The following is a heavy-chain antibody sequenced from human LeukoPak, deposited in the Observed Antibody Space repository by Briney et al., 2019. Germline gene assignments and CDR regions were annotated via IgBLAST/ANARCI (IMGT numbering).Heavy chain of an antibody. CDR3: ARVYCSSTSCRFDY. CDR2: IYYSGST. J-gene: IGHJ4*02. D-gene: IGHD2-2*01. CDR1: GGSISSGDYY. V-gene: IGHV4-30-4*08. Sequence: SQTLSLTCTVSGGSISSGDYYWSWIRQPPGEGLEWIWYIYYSGSTYYNPSLKSRVTISVDTSKNQFSLKLSSVTDADTDVYSCARVYCSSTSCRFDYWGQGTLVTVSS.